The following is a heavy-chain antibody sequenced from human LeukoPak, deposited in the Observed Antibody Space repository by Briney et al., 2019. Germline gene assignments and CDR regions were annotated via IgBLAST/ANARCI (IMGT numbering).Heavy chain of an antibody. CDR2: IKQDGSEK. J-gene: IGHJ6*02. V-gene: IGHV3-7*01. D-gene: IGHD2-15*01. Sequence: GSLRLSCAASGFTFSSYWMSWVRQAPGEGLEWVANIKQDGSEKYYVDSVKGRFTISRDNAKNSLYLQMNSLRAEDTAVYYCARDRREGCSGGSCYSSYYYYGMDVWGQGTTVTVSS. CDR3: ARDRREGCSGGSCYSSYYYYGMDV. CDR1: GFTFSSYW.